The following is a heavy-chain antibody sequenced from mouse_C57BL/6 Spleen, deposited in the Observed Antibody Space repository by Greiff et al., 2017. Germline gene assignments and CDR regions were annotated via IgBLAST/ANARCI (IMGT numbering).Heavy chain of an antibody. D-gene: IGHD2-4*01. Sequence: VQLQESGAELVKPGASVKISCKASGYAFSSYWMNWVKQRPGKGLEWIGQIYPGDGDTNYNGKFKGKATLTADKSSSTAYMQLSSLTSEDSAVYFCARFDYDGFSFAYWGQGTLVTVSA. J-gene: IGHJ3*01. V-gene: IGHV1-80*01. CDR2: IYPGDGDT. CDR1: GYAFSSYW. CDR3: ARFDYDGFSFAY.